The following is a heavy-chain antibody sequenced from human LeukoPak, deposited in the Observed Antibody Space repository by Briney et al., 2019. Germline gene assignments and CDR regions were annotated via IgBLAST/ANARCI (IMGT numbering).Heavy chain of an antibody. D-gene: IGHD3-9*01. V-gene: IGHV3-11*06. CDR1: GFTFSDYY. CDR2: ISSSSSYT. J-gene: IGHJ4*02. Sequence: GGSLRLSCAASGFTFSDYYMRWLRQAPGKGLEWVSYISSSSSYTNYADSVKGRFTISRDNAKNSLYLQMNSLRAEHTAVYYCARDLAKDYDILTGYDYWGQGTLVTVSS. CDR3: ARDLAKDYDILTGYDY.